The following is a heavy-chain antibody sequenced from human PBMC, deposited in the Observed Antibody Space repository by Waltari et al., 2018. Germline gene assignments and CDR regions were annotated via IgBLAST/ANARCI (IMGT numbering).Heavy chain of an antibody. CDR3: ANVKSGAFEI. Sequence: QLQLQESGPGLVKPSETLSLTCTVSGGSITSGRFHWGWTRQPPGAGLEWIGNIHYTGTTYDSPSLRSRLTISVDTSKNQFSLRLSSVTAADTAVYYCANVKSGAFEIWSPGTMVTVSS. J-gene: IGHJ3*02. V-gene: IGHV4-39*07. D-gene: IGHD3-10*02. CDR1: GGSITSGRFH. CDR2: IHYTGTT.